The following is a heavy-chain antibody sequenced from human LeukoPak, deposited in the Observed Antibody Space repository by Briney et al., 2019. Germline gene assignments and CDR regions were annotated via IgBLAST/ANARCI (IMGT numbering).Heavy chain of an antibody. CDR3: AKDPFNVRSSYFDY. CDR2: ISGSGVNT. J-gene: IGHJ4*02. V-gene: IGHV3-23*01. D-gene: IGHD3-10*02. CDR1: GFTFSSYA. Sequence: GESLRLSCAASGFTFSSYAMSWVRQAPGKGLEWVSAISGSGVNTYYADSVKGRFTISRDNSQNTLYLQLNSLGAEDTAVYYCAKDPFNVRSSYFDYWGQGALVTVSS.